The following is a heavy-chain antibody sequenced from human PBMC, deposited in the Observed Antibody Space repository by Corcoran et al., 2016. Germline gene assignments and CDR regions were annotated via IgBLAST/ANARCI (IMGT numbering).Heavy chain of an antibody. CDR1: GGSVSDYY. Sequence: VQLQESGPGLVKPSETLSLTCTVSGGSVSDYYCTWIRQTAGKGLEWIGRISTSGSTKYNPSLKSRVTMSVDTSKNQFSLKVRSVTAADTAVYYCAGASGVSGSYDYWGQGTLVTVSS. CDR3: AGASGVSGSYDY. D-gene: IGHD3-16*01. CDR2: ISTSGST. V-gene: IGHV4-4*07. J-gene: IGHJ4*02.